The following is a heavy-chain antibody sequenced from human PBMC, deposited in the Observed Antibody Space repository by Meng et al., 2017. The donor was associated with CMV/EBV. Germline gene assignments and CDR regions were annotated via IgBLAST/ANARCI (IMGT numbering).Heavy chain of an antibody. CDR1: GGSISSYY. CDR2: IYTSGST. D-gene: IGHD3-22*01. V-gene: IGHV4-4*07. J-gene: IGHJ4*02. CDR3: ARGGLYYYDSSGHFDY. Sequence: LQESGPGPVSPSETLPPAFTVSGGSISSYYWSWLRQPAGKGLEWIGRIYTSGSTNYNPSLKSRVTMSVDTSKNQFSLKLSSVTAADTAVYYCARGGLYYYDSSGHFDYWGQGTLVTVSS.